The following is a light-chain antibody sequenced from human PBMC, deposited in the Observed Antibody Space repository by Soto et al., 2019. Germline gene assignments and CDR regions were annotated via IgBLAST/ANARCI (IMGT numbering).Light chain of an antibody. Sequence: QSALTQPAPVSGSPGQSITISCTGSRSDVGSYNLVSWYQQHPGKAPKLMIYDDSKRPSGVSNRFSGSKSGNTASLTISGLQAEDEADYHCCSYAGSRILVFGGGTKLTVL. V-gene: IGLV2-23*01. CDR1: RSDVGSYNL. J-gene: IGLJ3*02. CDR2: DDS. CDR3: CSYAGSRILV.